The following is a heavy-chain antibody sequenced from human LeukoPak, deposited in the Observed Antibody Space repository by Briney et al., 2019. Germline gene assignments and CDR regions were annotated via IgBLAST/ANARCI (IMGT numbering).Heavy chain of an antibody. CDR2: IIPIFGTA. CDR1: GGTFSSYA. Sequence: SVKVSCKASGGTFSSYAISWVRQAPGQGLEWMGGIIPIFGTANYAQKFQGRVTITTDESTSTAYMELSSLRSEDTAVYYCARDEQQLVRGRYYYYMDVWGKGTTVTVSS. J-gene: IGHJ6*03. V-gene: IGHV1-69*05. D-gene: IGHD6-13*01. CDR3: ARDEQQLVRGRYYYYMDV.